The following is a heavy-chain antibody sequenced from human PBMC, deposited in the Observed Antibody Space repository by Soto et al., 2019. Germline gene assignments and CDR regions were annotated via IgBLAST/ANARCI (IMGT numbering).Heavy chain of an antibody. CDR1: GGSIRSGGYY. D-gene: IGHD5-18*01. J-gene: IGHJ6*02. CDR2: IYYSGST. Sequence: SETLSLTCTVSGGSIRSGGYYWSWVRQSPRRGLEWIGNIYYSGSTYYNPSLRSRLTISVDTSKNQFSLNLSSVTAADTAVYYCARDRLMATAGTARHYFGLDVWGRGTTVTVSS. V-gene: IGHV4-31*03. CDR3: ARDRLMATAGTARHYFGLDV.